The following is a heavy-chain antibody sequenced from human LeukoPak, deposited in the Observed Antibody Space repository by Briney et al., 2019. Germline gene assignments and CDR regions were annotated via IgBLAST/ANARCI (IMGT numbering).Heavy chain of an antibody. CDR2: ISAYNGNT. Sequence: ASVKVSCKASGYTFTSYGIIWVRQAPGQGLEWMGWISAYNGNTNYAQKFQGRVTMTTDTSTGTAYMELRSLRSDDTAVYYCARGSRYFDWLLYGDFDYWGQGTLVTVSS. D-gene: IGHD3-9*01. CDR1: GYTFTSYG. J-gene: IGHJ4*02. CDR3: ARGSRYFDWLLYGDFDY. V-gene: IGHV1-18*04.